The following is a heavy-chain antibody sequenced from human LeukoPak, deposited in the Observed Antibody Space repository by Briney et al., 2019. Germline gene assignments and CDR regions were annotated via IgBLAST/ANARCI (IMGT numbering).Heavy chain of an antibody. CDR1: GYTFTSYA. Sequence: ASVKVSFTASGYTFTSYAMNWVRQAPGQGLEWMGWINTNTGNPTYAQGFTGRFVFSLDTSVSTAYLQICSLKAEDTAVYYCAREGGIVLAYGMDVWGQGTTVTVSS. CDR3: AREGGIVLAYGMDV. V-gene: IGHV7-4-1*01. D-gene: IGHD2-8*01. J-gene: IGHJ6*02. CDR2: INTNTGNP.